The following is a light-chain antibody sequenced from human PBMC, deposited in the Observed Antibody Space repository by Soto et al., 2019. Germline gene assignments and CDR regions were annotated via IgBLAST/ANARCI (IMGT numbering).Light chain of an antibody. CDR2: EVN. J-gene: IGLJ1*01. Sequence: VLTQPPSASGSPGQSVAISCTGTSSDVGGYNYVSWYQQHPGKAPKLMIYEVNNRPSGVPDRFSGSKSGNTASLTVSGLQAEDEADYYCSSYAGSSNVFGTGTKVTVL. CDR3: SSYAGSSNV. V-gene: IGLV2-8*01. CDR1: SSDVGGYNY.